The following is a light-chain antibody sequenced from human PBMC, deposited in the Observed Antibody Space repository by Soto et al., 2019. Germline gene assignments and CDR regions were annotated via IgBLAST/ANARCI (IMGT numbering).Light chain of an antibody. J-gene: IGLJ2*01. V-gene: IGLV4-69*01. CDR1: SGHNSYA. CDR2: LNSDGSH. CDR3: QTWVSGIHVV. Sequence: QPVLTQSPSASASLGASVNLTCTLSSGHNSYAIAWHQQQPEKGPRYLMRLNSDGSHSKGDGIPDRFSGSSSGAERYLTISRLQSEDEADYYCQTWVSGIHVVFGGGTKLTVL.